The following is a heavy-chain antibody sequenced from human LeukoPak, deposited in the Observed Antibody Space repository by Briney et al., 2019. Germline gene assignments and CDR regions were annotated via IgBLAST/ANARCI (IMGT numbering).Heavy chain of an antibody. D-gene: IGHD3-22*01. CDR1: GFTFSSYG. CDR2: ISYDGSNK. J-gene: IGHJ4*02. V-gene: IGHV3-30*03. Sequence: GGSLRLSCAASGFTFSSYGMHWVRQAPGKGLEWVAVISYDGSNKYYADSVKGRFTIPRDNSKNTLYLQMNSLRAEDTAVYYCARRYYYDSSGYYPNDEYYFDYWGQGTLVTVSS. CDR3: ARRYYYDSSGYYPNDEYYFDY.